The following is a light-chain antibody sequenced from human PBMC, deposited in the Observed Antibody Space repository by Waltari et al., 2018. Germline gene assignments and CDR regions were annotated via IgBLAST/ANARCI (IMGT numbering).Light chain of an antibody. CDR1: SSDIGGYNY. V-gene: IGLV2-14*03. Sequence: QSALTQPASVSGSPGQSITISCTGTSSDIGGYNYVSWYQQHPGKPPNLMILVSVNRPSGVSNRLSGSKSGNTASLTISGLQAEDEADYYCSSYTSSSTLVFGGGTKLTVL. CDR2: VSV. J-gene: IGLJ3*02. CDR3: SSYTSSSTLV.